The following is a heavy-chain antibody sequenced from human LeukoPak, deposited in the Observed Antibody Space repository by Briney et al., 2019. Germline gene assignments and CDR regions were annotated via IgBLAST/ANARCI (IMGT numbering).Heavy chain of an antibody. J-gene: IGHJ4*02. CDR2: IYSGGST. Sequence: GGSLRLSCAASGFTVSSNYMNWVRQAPGKGLEWVSVIYSGGSTYYADSVKGRFTISRYKSKNTAYLQTNSLRPEDTAVYYCARDRGLYAWDYWGQGTLVTVSS. V-gene: IGHV3-66*02. CDR1: GFTVSSNY. D-gene: IGHD3-16*02. CDR3: ARDRGLYAWDY.